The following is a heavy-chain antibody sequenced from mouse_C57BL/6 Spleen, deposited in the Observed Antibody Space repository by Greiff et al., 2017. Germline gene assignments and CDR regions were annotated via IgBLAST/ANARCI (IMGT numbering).Heavy chain of an antibody. V-gene: IGHV2-9-1*01. CDR3: ARNYGSSYGAMDY. CDR1: GFSLTSYA. Sequence: VQLQQSGPGLVAPSQSLSITCTVSGFSLTSYAISWVRQPPGKGLEWLGVIWTGGGTNYNSALKSRLSISKDNSKSQVFLKMNSLQTDDTARYYCARNYGSSYGAMDYWGQGTSVTVSS. D-gene: IGHD1-1*01. J-gene: IGHJ4*01. CDR2: IWTGGGT.